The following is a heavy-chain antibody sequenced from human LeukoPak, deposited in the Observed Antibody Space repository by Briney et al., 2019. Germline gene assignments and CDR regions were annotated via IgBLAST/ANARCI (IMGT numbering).Heavy chain of an antibody. V-gene: IGHV3-33*01. D-gene: IGHD2-2*01. J-gene: IGHJ5*02. CDR2: IWYDGSNK. Sequence: GRSLRLSCAASGFTFSSYGMHWVRQAPGKGLEWVAVIWYDGSNKYYADSVKGRFTISRDNSKNTLYLQMNSLRAEDTAVYYCARSVTAAMGDWFDPWGQGTLVTVSS. CDR1: GFTFSSYG. CDR3: ARSVTAAMGDWFDP.